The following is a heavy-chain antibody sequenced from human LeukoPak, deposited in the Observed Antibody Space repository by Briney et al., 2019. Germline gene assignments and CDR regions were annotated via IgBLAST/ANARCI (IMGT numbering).Heavy chain of an antibody. CDR2: IIPIFGTA. CDR3: ASLYYDSSGYYYGFDY. D-gene: IGHD3-22*01. CDR1: GGTFSSYA. V-gene: IGHV1-69*13. Sequence: SVKVSCKASGGTFSSYAISWVRQAPGQGLEWMGGIIPIFGTANYAQKFQGRVTITAEESTSTAYMELSSLRSEDTAVYYCASLYYDSSGYYYGFDYWGQGTLVSVSS. J-gene: IGHJ4*02.